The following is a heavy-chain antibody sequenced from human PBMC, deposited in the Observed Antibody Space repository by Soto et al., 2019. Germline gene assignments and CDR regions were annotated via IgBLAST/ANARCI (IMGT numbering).Heavy chain of an antibody. V-gene: IGHV3-7*04. J-gene: IGHJ4*02. CDR2: IKEDGSEK. CDR3: VRAISGSFAL. D-gene: IGHD3-9*01. CDR1: GFSFITYW. Sequence: EVQLVESGGGLVQSGGSLRLSCEASGFSFITYWMNWVRQAPGKGLEWLASIKEDGSEKQYVDSVKGRFTISRDDAKNLWYLQMNGLSGEVTAVYYCVRAISGSFALWGQGTLVIVSS.